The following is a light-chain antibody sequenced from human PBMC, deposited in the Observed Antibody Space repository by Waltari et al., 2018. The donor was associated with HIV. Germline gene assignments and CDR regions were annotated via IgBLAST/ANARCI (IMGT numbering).Light chain of an antibody. Sequence: QSALPPPASVSGSPGQSITISCTGTSSDVGGYNYVSWYQQHPGKAPKLMIYDVSKRPSGVSNRFSGSKSGNTASLTISGLQAEDEADYYCSSYTSSSTFVVFGGGTKLTVL. J-gene: IGLJ2*01. CDR3: SSYTSSSTFVV. CDR2: DVS. V-gene: IGLV2-14*01. CDR1: SSDVGGYNY.